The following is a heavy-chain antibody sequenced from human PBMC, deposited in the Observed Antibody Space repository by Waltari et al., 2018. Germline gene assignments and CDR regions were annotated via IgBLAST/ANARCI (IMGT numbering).Heavy chain of an antibody. CDR2: ISSSGRTI. CDR3: ARDSSSSFRDFDY. Sequence: EVQLVESGGGLVQPGGSLRLSCAASGFTFSSYEMNWVRQAPGKGLEWVSYISSSGRTIYYADSVKGRFTISRDNAKNSLYLQMNSLRAEDTAVYYCARDSSSSFRDFDYWGQGTLVTVSS. J-gene: IGHJ4*02. CDR1: GFTFSSYE. D-gene: IGHD6-6*01. V-gene: IGHV3-48*03.